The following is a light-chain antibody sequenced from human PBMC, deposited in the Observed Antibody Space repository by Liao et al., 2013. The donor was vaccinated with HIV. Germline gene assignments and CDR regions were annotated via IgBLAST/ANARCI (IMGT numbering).Light chain of an antibody. Sequence: SYVLTQPPSVSVAPGKTARITCGGNNIGSKSVHWYQQKPGQAPLLVIYYDSDRPSGIPDRFSGSKSGNTATLTISRVGAGDEADFYCQVWDNYNYHPVFGGGTKLTVL. J-gene: IGLJ3*02. CDR3: QVWDNYNYHPV. CDR1: NIGSKS. V-gene: IGLV3-21*01. CDR2: YDS.